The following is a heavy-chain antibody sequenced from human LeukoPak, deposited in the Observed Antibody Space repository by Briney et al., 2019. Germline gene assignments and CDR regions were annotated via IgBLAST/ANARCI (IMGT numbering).Heavy chain of an antibody. V-gene: IGHV1-69*05. CDR2: IIPIFGTA. CDR1: GGTFSSYA. Sequence: SSVKVSYKASGGTFSSYAISWVRQAPGQGLEWMARIIPIFGTANYAQKFQGRVTITTDESTSTAYMELSSLRSEDTAVYYCARHVENDYGDYAPYWGQGTLVTVSS. CDR3: ARHVENDYGDYAPY. J-gene: IGHJ4*02. D-gene: IGHD4-17*01.